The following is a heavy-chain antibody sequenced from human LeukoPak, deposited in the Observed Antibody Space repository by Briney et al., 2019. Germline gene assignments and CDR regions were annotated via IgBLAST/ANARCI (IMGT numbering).Heavy chain of an antibody. Sequence: GGSLRLSCAASGFTFSSYSMNWVRQAPGKGLEWVSSISSSSSYIYYADSVKGRFTISRDNAKNSLYLQMNSLRAEDTAVYYCAREAIFEVVPAAIRRNDAFDIWGQGTMVTVSS. V-gene: IGHV3-21*01. CDR1: GFTFSSYS. J-gene: IGHJ3*02. D-gene: IGHD2-2*02. CDR3: AREAIFEVVPAAIRRNDAFDI. CDR2: ISSSSSYI.